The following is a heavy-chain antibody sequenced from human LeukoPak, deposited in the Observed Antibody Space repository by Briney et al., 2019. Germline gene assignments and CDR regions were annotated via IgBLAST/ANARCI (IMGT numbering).Heavy chain of an antibody. CDR2: IYSGGGT. CDR3: ARDVR. J-gene: IGHJ4*02. CDR1: GFAVRNNY. D-gene: IGHD3-10*02. V-gene: IGHV3-53*01. Sequence: PGGSLRLSCAASGFAVRNNYMSWVRQAPGKGLEWVSVIYSGGGTKYADSVKGRFTTSRDNSRNTLYLQMNSLRDEDTAMYYCARDVRWGQGTLVTVSS.